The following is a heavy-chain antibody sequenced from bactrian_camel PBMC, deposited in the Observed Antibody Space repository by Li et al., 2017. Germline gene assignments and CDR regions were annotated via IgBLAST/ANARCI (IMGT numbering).Heavy chain of an antibody. Sequence: HVQLVESGGGSVEAGGSLRLSCRLSGDANNRNCMGWFRQVPGKEREGVAVFARAGGSPLYGDSVRGRFTASHDNHKSLYLQMNNLKPEDTAKYYCAPDSSPQMGCYWTQVTVS. CDR1: GDANNRNC. CDR2: FARAGGSP. J-gene: IGHJ4*01. D-gene: IGHD2*01. V-gene: IGHV3-3*01.